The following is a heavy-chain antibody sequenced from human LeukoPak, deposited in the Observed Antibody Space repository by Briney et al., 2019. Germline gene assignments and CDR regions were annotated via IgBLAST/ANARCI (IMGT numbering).Heavy chain of an antibody. CDR1: GYSFTNYW. CDR2: IYPGDSDT. D-gene: IGHD3-10*01. J-gene: IGHJ4*02. V-gene: IGHV5-51*01. Sequence: GESLKISCKGSGYSFTNYWIGWVRQMPRKGLEWMGIIYPGDSDTRYSPSFQGQVTISADKSISTAYLQWSSLKASDTAMYYCARVYGSGSYYGGYYFDHWGQGTLVTVSS. CDR3: ARVYGSGSYYGGYYFDH.